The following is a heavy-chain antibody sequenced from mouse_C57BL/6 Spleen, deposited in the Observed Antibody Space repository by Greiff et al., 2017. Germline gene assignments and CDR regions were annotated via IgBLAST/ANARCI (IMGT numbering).Heavy chain of an antibody. CDR1: GYTFTDYN. J-gene: IGHJ2*01. D-gene: IGHD2-1*01. V-gene: IGHV1-18*01. Sequence: VQLKESGPELVKPGASVKIPCKASGYTFTDYNMDWVKQSHGKSLEWIGDINPNNGGTIYNQKFKGKATLTVDKSSSTAYMELRSLTSEDTAVYYCARLGSYGNYDYFDYWGQGTTLTVSS. CDR3: ARLGSYGNYDYFDY. CDR2: INPNNGGT.